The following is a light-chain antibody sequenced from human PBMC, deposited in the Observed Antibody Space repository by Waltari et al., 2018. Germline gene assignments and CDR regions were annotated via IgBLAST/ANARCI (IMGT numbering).Light chain of an antibody. J-gene: IGKJ1*01. CDR2: AAS. Sequence: IQMTPSPSSLSASVGDRVPITCRASQGISNSLAWYQQKPGKAPKLLLYAASRLESGVPSRFSGSGSGTDYTLTISSLQPEDFATYYCQQYYSTPQTFGQGTKVEIK. CDR1: QGISNS. V-gene: IGKV1-NL1*01. CDR3: QQYYSTPQT.